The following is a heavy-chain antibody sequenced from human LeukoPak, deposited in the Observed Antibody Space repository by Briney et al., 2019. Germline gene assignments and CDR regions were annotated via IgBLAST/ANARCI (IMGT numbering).Heavy chain of an antibody. Sequence: SETLSLTCTVSGPSIISKPFCWAWIRQPPGQGLEWIGSICSGGSSFYSPSLKTRVTIAIDTSKNQFSLALTSATAADTSMFYCARLKAALYFDVWGQGRLVTVS. CDR2: ICSGGSS. CDR3: ARLKAALYFDV. J-gene: IGHJ4*01. CDR1: GPSIISKPFC. V-gene: IGHV4-39*01.